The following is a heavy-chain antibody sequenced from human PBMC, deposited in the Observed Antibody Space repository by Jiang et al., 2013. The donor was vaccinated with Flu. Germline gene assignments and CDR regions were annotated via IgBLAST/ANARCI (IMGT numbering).Heavy chain of an antibody. V-gene: IGHV3-33*08. CDR3: ARDSLVPSSGYSPRGY. Sequence: QLLESGGGLVQPGGSLRLSCAASGFTVSSNYMSWVRQAPGKGLEWVAVIWYDGSNKYYADSVKGRFTISRDNSKNTLYLQMNSLRAEDTAVYYCARDSLVPSSGYSPRGYWGQGTLVTVSS. CDR1: GFTVSSNY. D-gene: IGHD3-22*01. CDR2: IWYDGSNK. J-gene: IGHJ4*02.